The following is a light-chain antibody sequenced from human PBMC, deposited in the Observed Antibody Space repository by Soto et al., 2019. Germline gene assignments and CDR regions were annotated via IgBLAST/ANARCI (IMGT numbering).Light chain of an antibody. CDR2: DAS. J-gene: IGKJ2*01. Sequence: EIVMTQSPATLSVSPGARATLSCRASQSVSSSLAWYQQKPGQAPRLLIYDASTRATGIPARFSGSGSGTEFTLTISSLLSEDFAVYFCQQYDNLVTFGQGTKLEIK. V-gene: IGKV3-15*01. CDR1: QSVSSS. CDR3: QQYDNLVT.